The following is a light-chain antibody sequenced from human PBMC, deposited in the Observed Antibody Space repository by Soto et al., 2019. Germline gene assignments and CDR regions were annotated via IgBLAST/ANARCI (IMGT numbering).Light chain of an antibody. J-gene: IGKJ3*01. CDR2: DAS. Sequence: EIVLTQSPATLSLSPGERATLSCRASQSVSSYLAWYQQKPGQAPRLLIYDASNRATGIPARFSGSGSGTDFTLTISSLEPEDFVVYYCQQRSNWPGFTFGPGTKVDIK. CDR3: QQRSNWPGFT. CDR1: QSVSSY. V-gene: IGKV3-11*01.